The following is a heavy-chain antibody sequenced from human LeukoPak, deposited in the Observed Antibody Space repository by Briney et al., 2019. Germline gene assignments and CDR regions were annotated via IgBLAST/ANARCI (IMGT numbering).Heavy chain of an antibody. Sequence: GESLKISCKGSGYSFTSYWIGWVRQMPGKGLEWMGITYPGDSDTRYSPSFQGQVTISADKSISTAYLQWSSLKASDTAMYYCARLSGDGYRINKYYFDYWGQGTLVTVSS. CDR3: ARLSGDGYRINKYYFDY. D-gene: IGHD5-24*01. J-gene: IGHJ4*02. CDR2: TYPGDSDT. CDR1: GYSFTSYW. V-gene: IGHV5-51*01.